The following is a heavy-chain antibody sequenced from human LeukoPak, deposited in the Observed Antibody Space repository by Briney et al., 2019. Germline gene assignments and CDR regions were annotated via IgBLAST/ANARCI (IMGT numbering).Heavy chain of an antibody. CDR1: GGSMSSYY. CDR2: IFFSGSA. CDR3: ARSYGSGNYFDY. J-gene: IGHJ4*02. Sequence: PSETLSLTCTVSGGSMSSYYWSWIRQPPGKGLEWIGYIFFSGSANYNPSLKSRVTISVDTSKNQFSLKLSSVTAADTAVYFCARSYGSGNYFDYWGQGTLVTVSS. V-gene: IGHV4-59*01. D-gene: IGHD3-10*01.